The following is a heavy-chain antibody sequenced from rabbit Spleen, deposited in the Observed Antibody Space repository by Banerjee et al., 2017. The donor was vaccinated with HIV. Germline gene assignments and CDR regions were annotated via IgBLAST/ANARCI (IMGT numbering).Heavy chain of an antibody. CDR2: IYAGSSGRT. J-gene: IGHJ3*01. CDR3: ARDRFTDNGYPDSLDL. CDR1: RFTLSSYW. V-gene: IGHV1S45*01. D-gene: IGHD6-1*01. Sequence: QEQLEESGGDLVKPGASLTLTCTASRFTLSSYWICWVRQAPGKGLEWIACIYAGSSGRTYYASWAKGRFTISKTSSTTVDLKMTSLTAADTATYFCARDRFTDNGYPDSLDLWGQGTLVTVS.